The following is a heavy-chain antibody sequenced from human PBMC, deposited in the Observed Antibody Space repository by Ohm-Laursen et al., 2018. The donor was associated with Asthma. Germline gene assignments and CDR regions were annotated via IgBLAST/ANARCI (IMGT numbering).Heavy chain of an antibody. D-gene: IGHD4-17*01. V-gene: IGHV3-30-3*01. CDR2: ISYDGSNK. CDR1: GFTFSSYA. Sequence: SLRLSCAASGFTFSSYAMHWVRQAPGKGLEWVAVISYDGSNKYYADSVKGRFTISRDNSKNTLYLQMNSLRAEDTAVYYCAKDQAVTKYYYYYYGMDVWGQGTTVTVSS. CDR3: AKDQAVTKYYYYYYGMDV. J-gene: IGHJ6*02.